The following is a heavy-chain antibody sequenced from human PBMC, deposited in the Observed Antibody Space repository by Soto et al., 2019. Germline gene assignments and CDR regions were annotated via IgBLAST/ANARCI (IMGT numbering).Heavy chain of an antibody. CDR1: GGTFSSYA. J-gene: IGHJ5*02. Sequence: SVKVSCKASGGTFSSYAISWVRQAPGQGLEWMGGIIPIFGTANYAQKFQGRVTITADKPTSTAYMELSSLRSEDTAVYYCTSRRQHYYWFDPWGQGTLVTVSS. CDR2: IIPIFGTA. D-gene: IGHD3-10*01. V-gene: IGHV1-69*06. CDR3: TSRRQHYYWFDP.